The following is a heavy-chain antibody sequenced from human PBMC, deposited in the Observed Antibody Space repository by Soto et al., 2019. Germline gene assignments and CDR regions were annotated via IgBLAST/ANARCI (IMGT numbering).Heavy chain of an antibody. V-gene: IGHV1-46*01. CDR1: GYIXSSHC. CDR3: ARDVPGPGATYVMDV. Sequence: GXSXKASCKAAGYIXSSHCIYWLRQAPGQGLQWMGIINPGGCRTPYAQKFQGRVTLTRDMSTRTVYMELTSMTYDDTAVYYCARDVPGPGATYVMDVWGQGTTVTVSS. D-gene: IGHD2-2*01. J-gene: IGHJ6*02. CDR2: INPGGCRT.